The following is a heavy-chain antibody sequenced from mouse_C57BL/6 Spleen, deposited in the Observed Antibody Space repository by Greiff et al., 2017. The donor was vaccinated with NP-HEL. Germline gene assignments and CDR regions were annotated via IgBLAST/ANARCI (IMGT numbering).Heavy chain of an antibody. CDR1: GFTFSSYT. J-gene: IGHJ2*01. CDR2: ISGGGGNT. Sequence: EVQLVESGGGLVKPGGSLKLSCAASGFTFSSYTMSWVRQTPEKRLEWVATISGGGGNTYYPDSVKGRFTISRDNAKNTLYLQMSSLRSEDTALYYCAPHYYGSSPFGYWGQGTTLTVSS. V-gene: IGHV5-9*01. CDR3: APHYYGSSPFGY. D-gene: IGHD1-1*01.